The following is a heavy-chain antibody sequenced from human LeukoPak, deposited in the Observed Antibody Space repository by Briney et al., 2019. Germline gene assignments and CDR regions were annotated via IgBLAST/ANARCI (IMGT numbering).Heavy chain of an antibody. Sequence: GASVKVSCKASGYTFTGYYIHWVRQAPGQGLEWMGWINPNSGGTNYAQKFQGRVTMTRDTSISTAYMELSRLRSDDTAVYYCARDSTDYGDYDLRASLVDYWGQGTLVTVSS. J-gene: IGHJ4*02. CDR1: GYTFTGYY. CDR2: INPNSGGT. V-gene: IGHV1-2*02. CDR3: ARDSTDYGDYDLRASLVDY. D-gene: IGHD4-17*01.